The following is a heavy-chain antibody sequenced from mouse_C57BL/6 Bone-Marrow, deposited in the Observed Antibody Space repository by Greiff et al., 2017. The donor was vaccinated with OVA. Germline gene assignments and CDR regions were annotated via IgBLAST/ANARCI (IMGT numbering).Heavy chain of an antibody. CDR3: GRKSNRAMDY. D-gene: IGHD1-3*01. CDR2: IDPANGNT. Sequence: EVQLQESVAELVRPGASVKLSCTASGFNIKNSYMHWVKQRPEQGLEWIGRIDPANGNTKYAPKFQGQATLTADKSSNTDYLQLSSLTSEDTAIYYCGRKSNRAMDYWGQGTSVTVSS. CDR1: GFNIKNSY. V-gene: IGHV14-3*01. J-gene: IGHJ4*01.